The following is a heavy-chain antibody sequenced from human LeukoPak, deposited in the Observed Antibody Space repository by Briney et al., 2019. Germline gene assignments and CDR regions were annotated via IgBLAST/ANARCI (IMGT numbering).Heavy chain of an antibody. J-gene: IGHJ4*02. CDR2: ISPNTGGT. CDR1: GYTFTDYY. CDR3: ARDTKTTVTMAGY. D-gene: IGHD4-17*01. Sequence: ASVKLSCKASGYTFTDYYIHWVRQAPGQGLEWVGWISPNTGGTNYAQKFEGRVTMTRDKSIRTAYMELSRLRSDDTAVYYCARDTKTTVTMAGYWGQGALVTVSS. V-gene: IGHV1-2*02.